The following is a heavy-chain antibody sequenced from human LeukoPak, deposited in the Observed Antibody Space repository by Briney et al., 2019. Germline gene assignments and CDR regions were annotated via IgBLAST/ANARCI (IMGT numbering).Heavy chain of an antibody. V-gene: IGHV3-7*01. Sequence: PGGSLRLSCAASGFTFSSYGMHWVRQAPGKGLEWVANIKQDGGEKYYVESVKGRFTISRDNVKNSLYLQMNSLRVEDTAVYYCARARGGYDLDYWGQGTLVTVSS. CDR3: ARARGGYDLDY. J-gene: IGHJ4*02. D-gene: IGHD5-12*01. CDR2: IKQDGGEK. CDR1: GFTFSSYG.